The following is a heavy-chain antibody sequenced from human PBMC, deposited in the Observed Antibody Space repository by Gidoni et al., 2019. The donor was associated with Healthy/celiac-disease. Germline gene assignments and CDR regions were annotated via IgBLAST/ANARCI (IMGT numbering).Heavy chain of an antibody. J-gene: IGHJ5*02. V-gene: IGHV4-34*01. D-gene: IGHD6-13*01. CDR3: ARVRYSSSRGFDP. CDR2: INHSGST. Sequence: QVQLQQWGAGLLKPSETLSLTCAVYGGSFSGYYWSWIRQPPGKGLEWIGEINHSGSTNYNPSLKSRVTISVDTSKNQFSLKLSSVTAADTAVYYCARVRYSSSRGFDPWGQGTLVTVSS. CDR1: GGSFSGYY.